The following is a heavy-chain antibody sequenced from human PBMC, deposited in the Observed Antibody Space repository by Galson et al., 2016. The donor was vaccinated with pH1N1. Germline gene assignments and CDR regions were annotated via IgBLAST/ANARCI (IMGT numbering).Heavy chain of an antibody. CDR2: IHLGGSHI. CDR3: ARQNDYGDYRGDAFDI. V-gene: IGHV5-51*01. CDR1: GYRFSSSW. J-gene: IGHJ3*02. Sequence: QSGAEVKKPGESLKISCKGPGYRFSSSWIGWVRQMPGKGLEWMGIIHLGGSHIRYSPSFQGQVTISADKSINIVSLQWSSLKASDTAMYYCARQNDYGDYRGDAFDIWGQGTVVIVSS. D-gene: IGHD4-17*01.